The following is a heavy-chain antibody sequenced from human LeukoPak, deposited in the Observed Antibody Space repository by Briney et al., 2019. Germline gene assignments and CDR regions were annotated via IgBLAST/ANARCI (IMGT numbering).Heavy chain of an antibody. Sequence: PGGSLRLSCAASGFTVSSNYMSWVRQAPGKGLEWVSVIYSGGSTYYADSVKGRFTISRDNSKNTLYLQMNSLRAEDTAVYYCARDYYYDSSGYYSLPDYWGQGTLVTVSS. J-gene: IGHJ4*02. V-gene: IGHV3-53*01. D-gene: IGHD3-22*01. CDR1: GFTVSSNY. CDR3: ARDYYYDSSGYYSLPDY. CDR2: IYSGGST.